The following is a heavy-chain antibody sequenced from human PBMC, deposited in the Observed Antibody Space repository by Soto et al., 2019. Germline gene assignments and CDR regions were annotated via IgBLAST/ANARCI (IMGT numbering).Heavy chain of an antibody. J-gene: IGHJ4*02. D-gene: IGHD3-10*01. CDR2: IRNETYQGAP. Sequence: GGSLRLSCTVSGFTFGNYAINWVRQAPGWGLEWVGLIRNETYQGAPEYAASVKGRFIISRDDSNNIAYLQMNSLKTEDSAVYYCNRAESPNVAYFFDYWGQGTLVTVSS. V-gene: IGHV3-49*04. CDR1: GFTFGNYA. CDR3: NRAESPNVAYFFDY.